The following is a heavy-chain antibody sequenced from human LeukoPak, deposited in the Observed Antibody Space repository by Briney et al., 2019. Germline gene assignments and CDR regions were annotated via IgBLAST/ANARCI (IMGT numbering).Heavy chain of an antibody. D-gene: IGHD6-13*01. CDR3: ARNGYSSSSFDY. V-gene: IGHV3-7*01. J-gene: IGHJ4*02. CDR1: GFRFSNYW. Sequence: GGSLRLSCAASGFRFSNYWMSWVRQAPGKGLEWVANIKQDGSEKDYVDSMKGRFTISRDNAKDSVYLQVDSLRVEDTAVYYCARNGYSSSSFDYWGQGTLVTVSS. CDR2: IKQDGSEK.